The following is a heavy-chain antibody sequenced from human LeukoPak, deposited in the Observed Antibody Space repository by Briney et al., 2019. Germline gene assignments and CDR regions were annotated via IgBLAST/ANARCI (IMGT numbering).Heavy chain of an antibody. V-gene: IGHV3-7*01. D-gene: IGHD3-16*02. CDR2: IKQDGSEK. CDR1: GFTFSSYW. J-gene: IGHJ4*02. CDR3: ARVGGRYSPLGY. Sequence: GESLRLSCAASGFTFSSYWMSWVRQAPGKGLEWVANIKQDGSEKYYVDSVKGRFTISRGNDKNSLFLQMTSLRAEDTAVYYCARVGGRYSPLGYWGQGTLVTVSS.